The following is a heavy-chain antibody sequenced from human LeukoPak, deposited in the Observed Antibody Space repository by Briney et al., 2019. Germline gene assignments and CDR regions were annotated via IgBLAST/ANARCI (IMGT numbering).Heavy chain of an antibody. V-gene: IGHV4-34*01. Sequence: GSLRLSCAASGFTFSSYAMSWIRQPPGKGLEWIGEINHSGSTNYNPSLKSRVTISVDTSKNQFSLKLSSVTAADTAVYYCARWEGGSYYDFDYWGQGTLVTVSS. CDR1: GFTFSSYA. J-gene: IGHJ4*02. CDR2: INHSGST. D-gene: IGHD1-26*01. CDR3: ARWEGGSYYDFDY.